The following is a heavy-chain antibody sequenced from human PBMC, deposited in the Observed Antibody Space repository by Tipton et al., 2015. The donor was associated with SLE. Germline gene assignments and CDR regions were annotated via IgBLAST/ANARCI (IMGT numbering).Heavy chain of an antibody. CDR1: GGSISSYY. CDR3: ARGGVLGFHPSAFDI. V-gene: IGHV4-59*01. Sequence: TLSLTCTVSGGSISSYYWSWIRQPPGKGLEWIGFIYYSGSTNYSGSTNYNPPLKSRFTISLDTSKSQFSLKLSSVTAADTAVYYFARGGVLGFHPSAFDIWGQGTMVTVSS. D-gene: IGHD3-10*01. J-gene: IGHJ3*02. CDR2: IYYSGSTNYSGST.